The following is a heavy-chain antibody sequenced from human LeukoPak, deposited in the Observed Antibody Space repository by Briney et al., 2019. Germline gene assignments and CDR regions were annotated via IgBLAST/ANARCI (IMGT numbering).Heavy chain of an antibody. J-gene: IGHJ4*02. Sequence: SEPLSLTCTVSGGPISSYYWSWVRQPPGKGLEWIGYIYYSGSTNYNPSLKSRVTISVDTSKNQFSLKLSSVTAADTAVYYCARLWSGYFPDYWGQGTLVTVSS. CDR1: GGPISSYY. CDR3: ARLWSGYFPDY. V-gene: IGHV4-59*08. CDR2: IYYSGST. D-gene: IGHD3-3*01.